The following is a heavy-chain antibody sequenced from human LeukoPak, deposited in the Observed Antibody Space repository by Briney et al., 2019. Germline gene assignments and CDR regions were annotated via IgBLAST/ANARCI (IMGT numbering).Heavy chain of an antibody. CDR3: SRPPYLQTYCGGDCYPSGYFRH. V-gene: IGHV3-23*01. CDR2: ISGSGGST. Sequence: GGSLRLSCAASGFTFSSYAMSWVCQAPGKGLEWVSAISGSGGSTYYADSVKGRFTISRDNSKNTLYLQMNSLRAEDTAVYYCSRPPYLQTYCGGDCYPSGYFRHWGQGTLITVSS. D-gene: IGHD2-21*02. J-gene: IGHJ1*01. CDR1: GFTFSSYA.